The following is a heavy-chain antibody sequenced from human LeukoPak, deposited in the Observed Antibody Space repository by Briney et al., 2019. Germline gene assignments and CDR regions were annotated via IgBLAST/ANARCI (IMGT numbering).Heavy chain of an antibody. CDR1: GFTFSSYA. D-gene: IGHD4-17*01. CDR2: ISGRGDRT. Sequence: GGSLRLSCAASGFTFSSYAMSWVRQAPGKGLAWVSTISGRGDRTYYADSVKGRFTISRDNSRDTLYLEMDSLRAEDTAVYYCGKHQQIYCDSLMHNWGRGTTVSVSS. J-gene: IGHJ6*02. CDR3: GKHQQIYCDSLMHN. V-gene: IGHV3-23*01.